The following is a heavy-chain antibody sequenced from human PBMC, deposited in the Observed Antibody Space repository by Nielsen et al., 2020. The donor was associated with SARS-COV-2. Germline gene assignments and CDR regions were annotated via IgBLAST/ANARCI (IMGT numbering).Heavy chain of an antibody. V-gene: IGHV3-23*01. CDR3: AKDPRKFDY. Sequence: GESLKISCAASGFTFSSYAMSWVRQAPGKGLEWVSAISSSGGSTYYADSVKGRFTISRDNSKNTLYLQINSLRAEDTAVYYCAKDPRKFDYWGQGTLVTVSS. CDR1: GFTFSSYA. J-gene: IGHJ4*02. CDR2: ISSSGGST.